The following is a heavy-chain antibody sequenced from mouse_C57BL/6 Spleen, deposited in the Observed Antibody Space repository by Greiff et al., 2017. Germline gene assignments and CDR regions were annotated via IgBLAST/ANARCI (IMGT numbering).Heavy chain of an antibody. CDR1: GYTFTSYW. Sequence: VQLQQPGAVLVKPGASVKVSCKASGYTFTSYWMPWVKQRPGQGLEWIGRIHPSDSDTNYYQKFKGKATLTVDKSSSTAYIQLSSLTSEDSAVYYCAIWDPPLLGYYAMDYWGQGTSVTVSS. CDR2: IHPSDSDT. J-gene: IGHJ4*01. CDR3: AIWDPPLLGYYAMDY. V-gene: IGHV1-74*01. D-gene: IGHD2-10*01.